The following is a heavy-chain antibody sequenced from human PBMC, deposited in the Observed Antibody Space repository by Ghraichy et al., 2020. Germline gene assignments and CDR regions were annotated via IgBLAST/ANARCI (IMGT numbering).Heavy chain of an antibody. D-gene: IGHD1-1*01. V-gene: IGHV3-23*01. CDR3: AKGWNPTDF. J-gene: IGHJ4*02. CDR1: GSTFSSYA. Sequence: GGSLRLSCAASGSTFSSYAMNWVRQAPGKGLEWVSGISGSGASTYYADSVKGRFTISRDNSKNTLYLQMNRLRVEDTAVYYCAKGWNPTDFWGQGTLVTVSS. CDR2: ISGSGAST.